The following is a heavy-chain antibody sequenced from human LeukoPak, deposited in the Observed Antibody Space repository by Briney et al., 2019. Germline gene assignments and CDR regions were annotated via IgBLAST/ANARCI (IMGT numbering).Heavy chain of an antibody. D-gene: IGHD5-18*01. V-gene: IGHV4-61*02. J-gene: IGHJ3*02. CDR2: IYTSGST. Sequence: PSETLSLTCTVSGGSISSGSYYWSWIRQPAGKGLEWSGRIYTSGSTNYNPSLKSRVTISVDTSKNQFSLKLSSVTAADTAVYYCARGPFGIQLWPNDAFDIWGQRTMVTVSS. CDR3: ARGPFGIQLWPNDAFDI. CDR1: GGSISSGSYY.